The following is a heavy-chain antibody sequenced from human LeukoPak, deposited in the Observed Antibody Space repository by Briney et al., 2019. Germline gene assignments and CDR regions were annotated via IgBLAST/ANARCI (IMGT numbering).Heavy chain of an antibody. CDR1: GYSFTGHY. CDR2: INPRGTST. V-gene: IGHV1-46*01. CDR3: ARDNSMHERGWWFDP. D-gene: IGHD4-23*01. J-gene: IGHJ5*02. Sequence: ASVKVSCKASGYSFTGHYMHWVRQAPGQGLEGMGVINPRGTSTIYAEKFQGRIIMTRGLSTTTDYMELSSLKSDDTAVYYCARDNSMHERGWWFDPWGQGTLVTVSS.